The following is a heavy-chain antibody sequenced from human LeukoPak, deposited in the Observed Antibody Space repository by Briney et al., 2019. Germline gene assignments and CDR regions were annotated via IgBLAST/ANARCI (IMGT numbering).Heavy chain of an antibody. V-gene: IGHV4-4*07. Sequence: PSETLSLTCTVSGGSISSYYWSWIRQPAGKGLEWIGRIYTSGSTNYNPSLKSRVTMSVDTSRNQFSLKLSSVTAADTAIYYCARDPRIVGTTPPYWYFDLWGRGTLVTASS. CDR1: GGSISSYY. CDR3: ARDPRIVGTTPPYWYFDL. D-gene: IGHD1-26*01. CDR2: IYTSGST. J-gene: IGHJ2*01.